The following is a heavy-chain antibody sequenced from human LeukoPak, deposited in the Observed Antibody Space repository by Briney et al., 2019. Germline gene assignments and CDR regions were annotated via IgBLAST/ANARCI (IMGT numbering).Heavy chain of an antibody. CDR2: INHSGST. J-gene: IGHJ4*02. CDR3: ARVDRSAGMYCSSTSCSYCFDY. D-gene: IGHD2-2*01. V-gene: IGHV4-34*01. CDR1: GRSFSGYY. Sequence: SATLSLTCAVDGRSFSGYYWSWIRHPRGKGLEWIGEINHSGSTNYNQYLKSRVTITVDTSKNQSSLKLSCVTSADTAVYYCARVDRSAGMYCSSTSCSYCFDYWGQGTLVTVSS.